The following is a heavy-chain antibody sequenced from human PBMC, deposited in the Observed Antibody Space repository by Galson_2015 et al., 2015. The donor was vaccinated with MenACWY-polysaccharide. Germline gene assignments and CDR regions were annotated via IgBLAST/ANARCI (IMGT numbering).Heavy chain of an antibody. D-gene: IGHD1-26*01. CDR3: TTGGATLGS. J-gene: IGHJ5*01. Sequence: SLRLSCAASGLTFNSAWMNWVRQAPGKGLEWVGRLKSKNDGGTTDSGAPVKGRFTFSRDESKNTLYLQMGSLKIEDTAVYYCTTGGATLGSWGPGTLFTVSS. V-gene: IGHV3-15*01. CDR1: GLTFNSAW. CDR2: LKSKNDGGTT.